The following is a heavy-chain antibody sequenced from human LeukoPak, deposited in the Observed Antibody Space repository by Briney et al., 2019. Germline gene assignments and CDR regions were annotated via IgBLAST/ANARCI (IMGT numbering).Heavy chain of an antibody. D-gene: IGHD1/OR15-1a*01. CDR1: GGSFSSSSFY. V-gene: IGHV4-39*01. J-gene: IGHJ5*02. CDR2: FYYRGTV. CDR3: AKKNNHYVMEYNCFDP. Sequence: SETLSLTCSVSGGSFSSSSFYWAWIRQPPGKGMEWIRSFYYRGTVYYNPSLRSRVTISVDKSKNQFSLRLGAVTASDTAVYYCAKKNNHYVMEYNCFDPWGQGTLVTVSS.